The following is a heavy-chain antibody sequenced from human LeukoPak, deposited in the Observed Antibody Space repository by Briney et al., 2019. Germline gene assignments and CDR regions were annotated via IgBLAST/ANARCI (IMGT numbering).Heavy chain of an antibody. J-gene: IGHJ5*02. D-gene: IGHD2-21*02. Sequence: SQTLSLTCTVSGDSISSEYYYWNWIRQPPGKGLEWIGQIFYNGNTFYKTSLRGRINMSVDTSKNQFSLKLSSVTAADTAVYCCAREVVTVTTNGFDPWGQGTLVTVSS. CDR2: IFYNGNT. V-gene: IGHV4-30-4*01. CDR1: GDSISSEYYY. CDR3: AREVVTVTTNGFDP.